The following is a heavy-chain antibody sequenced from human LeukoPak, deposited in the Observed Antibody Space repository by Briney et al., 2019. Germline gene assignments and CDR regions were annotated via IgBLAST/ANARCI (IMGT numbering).Heavy chain of an antibody. J-gene: IGHJ4*02. CDR1: GFTVSSNY. CDR3: ARDRDHVWGSYE. D-gene: IGHD3-16*01. Sequence: PGGSLRLSCAASGFTVSSNYMSWVRQAPGKGLEWVSVIYSGGSTYYADSVKGRFTISRDNSKNTLYLQMNSLRAEDTAVYYCARDRDHVWGSYEWGQGTLVTVSS. V-gene: IGHV3-53*01. CDR2: IYSGGST.